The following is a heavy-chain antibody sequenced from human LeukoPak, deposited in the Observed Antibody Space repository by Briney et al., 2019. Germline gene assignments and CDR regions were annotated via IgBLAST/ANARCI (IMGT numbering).Heavy chain of an antibody. CDR2: INPNSGGT. CDR3: ARSGIRVVGATNFDY. Sequence: ASVKVSCKASGYTFTGYYMHWVRQAPGQGLEWMGRINPNSGGTNYAQKFQGRVTTTRDTSISTAYMELSRLRSDDTAVYYCARSGIRVVGATNFDYWGQGTLVTVSS. CDR1: GYTFTGYY. V-gene: IGHV1-2*06. D-gene: IGHD1-26*01. J-gene: IGHJ4*02.